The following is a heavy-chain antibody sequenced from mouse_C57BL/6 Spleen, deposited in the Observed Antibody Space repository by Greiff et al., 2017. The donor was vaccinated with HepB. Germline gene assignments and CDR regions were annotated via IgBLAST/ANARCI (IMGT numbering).Heavy chain of an antibody. V-gene: IGHV3-1*01. D-gene: IGHD4-1*01. CDR2: ISYSGST. CDR1: GYSITSGYD. CDR3: AREGPNWSFAY. J-gene: IGHJ3*01. Sequence: EVQLVESGPGMVKPSQSLSLTCTVTGYSITSGYDWHWIRHFPGNKLEWMGYISYSGSTNYNPSLKSRISITHDTSKNHFFLKLNSVTTEDTATYYCAREGPNWSFAYWGQGTLVTVSA.